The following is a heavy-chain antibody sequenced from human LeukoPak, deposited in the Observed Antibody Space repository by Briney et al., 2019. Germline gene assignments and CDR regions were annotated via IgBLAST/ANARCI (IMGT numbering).Heavy chain of an antibody. D-gene: IGHD3-10*01. CDR1: GGSISTTSYY. J-gene: IGHJ6*03. V-gene: IGHV4-39*01. CDR2: IYYNGST. Sequence: SETLSLTCTVSGGSISTTSYYWGWIRQPPGKGLQWIGSIYYNGSTYYNPSLKSRVIISVDTSKNQFSLKLSSVTAADTAVYYCARHKMVRGIGYYYYMDVWGKGTTVTISS. CDR3: ARHKMVRGIGYYYYMDV.